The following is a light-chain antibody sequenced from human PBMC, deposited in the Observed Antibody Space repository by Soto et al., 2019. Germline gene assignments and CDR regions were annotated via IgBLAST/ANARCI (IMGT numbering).Light chain of an antibody. CDR3: QQYGSSPRT. V-gene: IGKV3-20*01. CDR2: GAS. J-gene: IGKJ1*01. CDR1: QSVSSSY. Sequence: EIVLTQSPGTLSLSPGERATLSCRASQSVSSSYLAWYQHKPGQAPRLLIYGASSRATGIPDRFSGGGSGTDFTLTISRLEPEDFAVYYCQQYGSSPRTFGQGTKVKIK.